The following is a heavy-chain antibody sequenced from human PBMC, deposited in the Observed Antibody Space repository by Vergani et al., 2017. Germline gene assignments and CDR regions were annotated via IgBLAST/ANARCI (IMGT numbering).Heavy chain of an antibody. V-gene: IGHV5-51*01. CDR1: GYSFTSYW. D-gene: IGHD2-15*01. J-gene: IGHJ6*02. CDR2: IYPGDSDT. Sequence: EKQLVQSGSETKKPGESLKISCKGSGYSFTSYWIGWVRQMPGKGLEWMGIIYPGDSDTRYSPSFQGQVTISADKSISTAYLQWSSLKASDTAMYYCAXQRGWGLVVVVATPWYYDYGMDVWGQGTSVTVSS. CDR3: AXQRGWGLVVVVATPWYYDYGMDV.